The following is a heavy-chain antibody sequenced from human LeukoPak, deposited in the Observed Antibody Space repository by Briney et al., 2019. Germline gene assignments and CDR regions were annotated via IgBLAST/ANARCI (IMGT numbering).Heavy chain of an antibody. J-gene: IGHJ5*02. CDR3: AREGGGSYSRGWFDP. D-gene: IGHD1-26*01. CDR2: IYTNKNT. CDR1: GGSISSYY. V-gene: IGHV4-4*07. Sequence: SETLSLTCTVSGGSISSYYWSWIRQPAGKGLEWIGRIYTNKNTNYNPSLKSRVTISVDTSKNQFSLKLISVTAADTAVYYCAREGGGSYSRGWFDPWGQGTLVTVSS.